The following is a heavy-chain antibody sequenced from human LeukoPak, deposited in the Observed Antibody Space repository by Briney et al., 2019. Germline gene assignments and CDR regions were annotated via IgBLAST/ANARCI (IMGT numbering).Heavy chain of an antibody. Sequence: GGSLRLSCAASGFTFSSYWMSWVRQAPGKGLEWVANIKQDGSEKYYVDSVKGRFTISRDNAKNSLYLQMNSLRAEDTAVYYCARDLGMTTVLRGEGYWGQGTLVTVSS. D-gene: IGHD4-23*01. CDR2: IKQDGSEK. CDR1: GFTFSSYW. CDR3: ARDLGMTTVLRGEGY. J-gene: IGHJ4*02. V-gene: IGHV3-7*01.